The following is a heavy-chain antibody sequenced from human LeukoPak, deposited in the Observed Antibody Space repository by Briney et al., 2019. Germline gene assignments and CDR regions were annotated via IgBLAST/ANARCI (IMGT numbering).Heavy chain of an antibody. CDR2: ISDSGST. CDR3: ARGFYPDRNMIVVVVDY. Sequence: SETLSLTCTVSGGSISSRSYYWGWIRQPPGKGLEWIGKISDSGSTYYSPSLRSRVTISIDMSKNQFSLKLSSVTATDTAVYYCARGFYPDRNMIVVVVDYWGQGTLVTVSS. CDR1: GGSISSRSYY. V-gene: IGHV4-39*01. D-gene: IGHD3-22*01. J-gene: IGHJ4*02.